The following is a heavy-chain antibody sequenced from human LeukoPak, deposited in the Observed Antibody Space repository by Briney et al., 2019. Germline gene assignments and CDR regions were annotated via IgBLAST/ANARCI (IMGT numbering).Heavy chain of an antibody. J-gene: IGHJ4*02. D-gene: IGHD2-15*01. CDR1: GFTFSSYE. CDR3: ARGWGLGYCSGGSCAESLYYFDY. Sequence: GGSLRLSCAASGFTFSSYEMNWVRQAPGKGLEWVSYISSSGSTIYYADSVKGRFTISRDNAKNSLYLQMNSLRAEDTAVYYCARGWGLGYCSGGSCAESLYYFDYWGQGTLVTVSS. V-gene: IGHV3-48*03. CDR2: ISSSGSTI.